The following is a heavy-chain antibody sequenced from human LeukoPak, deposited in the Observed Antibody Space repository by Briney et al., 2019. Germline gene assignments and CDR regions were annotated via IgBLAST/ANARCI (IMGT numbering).Heavy chain of an antibody. D-gene: IGHD6-19*01. CDR2: IWYDGSNR. CDR3: ARVLGDSGWYLGWFDP. Sequence: GGSLRLSCAASGFTFSTYGMHWVRQAPGKGLEWVAVIWYDGSNRYYGDSVKGRFIISRDNSKNTLYLQMNSLRVEDTAVYYCARVLGDSGWYLGWFDPWGQGTLVTVSS. CDR1: GFTFSTYG. J-gene: IGHJ5*02. V-gene: IGHV3-33*01.